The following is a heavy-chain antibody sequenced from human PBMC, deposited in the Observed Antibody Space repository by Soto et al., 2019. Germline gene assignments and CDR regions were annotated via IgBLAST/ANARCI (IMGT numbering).Heavy chain of an antibody. J-gene: IGHJ5*02. CDR3: AKDGKPMDYDFWSGYYIVGTNWFDP. D-gene: IGHD3-3*01. CDR2: ISYDESNK. CDR1: GFTFSSYA. V-gene: IGHV3-30-3*01. Sequence: QVQLVESGGGVVQPGRSLRLSCAASGFTFSSYAMHWVRQAPGKGLEWVAVISYDESNKYYADSVKGRFTISRDNSKNTLYLQMNSLRAEDTAVYYCAKDGKPMDYDFWSGYYIVGTNWFDPWGQGTLVTVSS.